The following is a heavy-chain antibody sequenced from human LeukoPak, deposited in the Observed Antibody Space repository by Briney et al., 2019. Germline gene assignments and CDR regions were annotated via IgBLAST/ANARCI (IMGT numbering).Heavy chain of an antibody. CDR2: ISWNSGSI. Sequence: GGSLRLSCAASGFTFDDYAMHWVRQAPGKGLEWVSGISWNSGSIGYADSVKGRFTISRDNAKNSLYLQTNSLRAEDTAVYYCAREVNYYDSSGSYAFDIWGQGTMVTVSS. CDR1: GFTFDDYA. V-gene: IGHV3-9*01. J-gene: IGHJ3*02. CDR3: AREVNYYDSSGSYAFDI. D-gene: IGHD3-22*01.